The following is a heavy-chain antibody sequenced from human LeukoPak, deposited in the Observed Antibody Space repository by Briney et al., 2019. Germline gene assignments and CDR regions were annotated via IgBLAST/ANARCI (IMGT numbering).Heavy chain of an antibody. V-gene: IGHV5-51*01. CDR3: ARRGSPHYDILTGYDSGDY. D-gene: IGHD3-9*01. Sequence: GESLKISCKGSGYSFTSYWIGWVRQMPGKGLEWMGIIYPGDSDTRYSPSFQGQVTISADKSISTAYLQWSSLKASDTAMYYCARRGSPHYDILTGYDSGDYWGQGTLVTASS. J-gene: IGHJ4*02. CDR1: GYSFTSYW. CDR2: IYPGDSDT.